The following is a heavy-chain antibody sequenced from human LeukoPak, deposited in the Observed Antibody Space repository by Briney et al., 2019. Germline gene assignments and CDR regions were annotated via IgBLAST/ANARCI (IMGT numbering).Heavy chain of an antibody. D-gene: IGHD3-22*01. CDR3: ATLQFPYYYDSSGYGWDAFDI. CDR2: IYYSGST. V-gene: IGHV4-59*01. J-gene: IGHJ3*02. Sequence: SETLSLTCTVSGGSISSYYWSWIRQPPGKGLEWIGYIYYSGSTNYNPSLKSRVTISVDTSRNQFSLKLSSVTAADTAVYYCATLQFPYYYDSSGYGWDAFDIWGQGTMVTVSS. CDR1: GGSISSYY.